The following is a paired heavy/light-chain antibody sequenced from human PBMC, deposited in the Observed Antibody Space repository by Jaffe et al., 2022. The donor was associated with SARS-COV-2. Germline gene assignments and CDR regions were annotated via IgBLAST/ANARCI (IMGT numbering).Heavy chain of an antibody. CDR2: ISHIDGTT. Sequence: EVKLLESGGDLVQPGGSLRLSCAASGFTFVNYDMNWVRQAPGKGLEWVSSISHIDGTTSYADSVKGRFTISRDNSKNTLYLELNSLRAEDTAVYYCAARLPVHHGFDIWGQGTMVTVSS. J-gene: IGHJ3*02. CDR3: AARLPVHHGFDI. D-gene: IGHD6-6*01. V-gene: IGHV3-23*01. CDR1: GFTFVNYD.
Light chain of an antibody. CDR1: SSDAGSYTS. Sequence: QSALTQPRSVSGSPGQSVTVSCTGTSSDAGSYTSVSWYQQHPHKAPKLIIFDVTQRPSGVPYRFSGSKSGDTASLTISGLQAEDEADYYCSSYAGRYTWVFGTGTKVTVL. V-gene: IGLV2-11*01. CDR3: SSYAGRYTWV. J-gene: IGLJ1*01. CDR2: DVT.